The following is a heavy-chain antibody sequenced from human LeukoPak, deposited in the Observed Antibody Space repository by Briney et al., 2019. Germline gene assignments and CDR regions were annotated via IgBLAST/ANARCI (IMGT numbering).Heavy chain of an antibody. CDR2: ITGSGDST. CDR1: GFTFSSYG. D-gene: IGHD3-22*01. CDR3: AKGGAGGYYDYS. J-gene: IGHJ4*02. Sequence: PWGSLRLSCAASGFTFSSYGMSWVRHAPGKGLERVSAITGSGDSTFYADSVKGRFAISRDNSKNTQYLQMNSLRAEDTAVYYCAKGGAGGYYDYSWGQGILVTVSS. V-gene: IGHV3-23*01.